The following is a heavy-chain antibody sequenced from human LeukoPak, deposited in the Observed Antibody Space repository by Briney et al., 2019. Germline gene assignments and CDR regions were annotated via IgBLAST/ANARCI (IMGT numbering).Heavy chain of an antibody. D-gene: IGHD1-1*01. V-gene: IGHV3-30*01. CDR3: ARFKVGTNTTQKNAFDI. CDR2: ISFDATKE. J-gene: IGHJ3*02. Sequence: GGSLRLSCAASGFTFSNYAMHWVRQAPGKGLEWVAVISFDATKEYFGKSVKGRFTISRDNSKATLYLQMHRLRIEDTALNFCARFKVGTNTTQKNAFDIWGRGTVVAVSS. CDR1: GFTFSNYA.